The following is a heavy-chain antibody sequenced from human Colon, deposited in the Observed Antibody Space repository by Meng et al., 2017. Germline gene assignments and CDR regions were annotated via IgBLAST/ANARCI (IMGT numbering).Heavy chain of an antibody. D-gene: IGHD3-10*01. CDR3: ARDLYGLGRFDY. CDR1: GYTFNTYH. J-gene: IGHJ4*02. Sequence: QVQLVQSGGEVKKPGASVKVSCKASGYTFNTYHMHWVRQAPGQGLEWMGIINPSGGGTLYAQKFQGRVTMTSDTSTSTAYMELSSLKSEDTAVYYCARDLYGLGRFDYWGQGTLVTVSS. CDR2: INPSGGGT. V-gene: IGHV1-46*02.